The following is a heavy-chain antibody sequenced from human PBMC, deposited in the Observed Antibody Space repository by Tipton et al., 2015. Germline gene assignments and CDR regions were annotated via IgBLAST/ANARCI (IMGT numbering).Heavy chain of an antibody. CDR2: LSGSGTGT. J-gene: IGHJ4*02. CDR3: AREGPFYEYTGNRHRVSLD. D-gene: IGHD2/OR15-2a*01. V-gene: IGHV3-23*01. CDR1: GFTFSRYV. Sequence: SLRLSCVASGFTFSRYVMSWVRQAPGKGLEWVSGLSGSGTGTFYADSVKGRFAISRDNSRNTLYLQMNSLRADDTAVYYCAREGPFYEYTGNRHRVSLDWGQGTLVSVSP.